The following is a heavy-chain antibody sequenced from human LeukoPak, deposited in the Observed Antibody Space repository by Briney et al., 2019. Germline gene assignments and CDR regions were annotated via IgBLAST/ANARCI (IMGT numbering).Heavy chain of an antibody. V-gene: IGHV1-18*01. J-gene: IGHJ4*02. CDR1: GYTFTSYV. CDR3: ARDSDY. CDR2: IGGYNGNT. Sequence: GASVKVSCKASGYTFTSYVITWVRQAPGQGLEWMGWIGGYNGNTKYAQKLQGRVTMTTDASTSTAYMEVRSLRSDDTAVYYCARDSDYWGQGTLVTVSS.